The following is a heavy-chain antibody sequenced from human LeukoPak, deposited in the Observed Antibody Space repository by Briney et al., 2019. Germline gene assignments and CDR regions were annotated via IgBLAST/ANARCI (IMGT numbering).Heavy chain of an antibody. CDR2: ITHTGFT. CDR3: ASRHIYSNYVDY. Sequence: SETLCLTCAVYGGSFSDYYWSRIRQPPGKELEWIGEITHTGFTNYNPSLESRVVISVDAHHNQFSLKARSVAAADTAVYYCASRHIYSNYVDYWGQGTLATVSS. CDR1: GGSFSDYY. J-gene: IGHJ4*02. V-gene: IGHV4-34*01. D-gene: IGHD4-4*01.